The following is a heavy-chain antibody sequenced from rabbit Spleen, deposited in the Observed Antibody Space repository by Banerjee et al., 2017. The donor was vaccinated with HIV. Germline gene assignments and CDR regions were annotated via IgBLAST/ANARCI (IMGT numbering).Heavy chain of an antibody. CDR3: LRVNSGLNL. CDR1: GFDFRRYY. V-gene: IGHV1S7*01. J-gene: IGHJ4*01. CDR2: IDVGEGNT. Sequence: QVKETGGGLVQPGGSLTLSCKASGFDFRRYYLSWVRQAPGKGLEWIGIIDVGEGNTDYASWVNGRFTISSDNAQNTVDLQVSGLTAADTATYFCLRVNSGLNLWGPGTLVTVS. D-gene: IGHD4-1*01.